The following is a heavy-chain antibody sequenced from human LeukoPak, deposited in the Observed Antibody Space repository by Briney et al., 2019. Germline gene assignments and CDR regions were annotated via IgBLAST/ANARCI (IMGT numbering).Heavy chain of an antibody. Sequence: GGSLRLSCAASGFTFSSYWMSWVRQAPGKGLEWVANIKQDGSEKYYVDSVKGRFTISRDNAKNSLYLQMNSLRAEDTAVYYCASLSGGWSYYYYMDVWGKGTTVTVSS. CDR1: GFTFSSYW. V-gene: IGHV3-7*01. CDR3: ASLSGGWSYYYYMDV. CDR2: IKQDGSEK. D-gene: IGHD6-19*01. J-gene: IGHJ6*03.